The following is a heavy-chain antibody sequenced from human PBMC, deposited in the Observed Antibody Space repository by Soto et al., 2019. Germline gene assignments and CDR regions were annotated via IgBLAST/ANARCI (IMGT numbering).Heavy chain of an antibody. CDR1: GGSISSGGYY. Sequence: SETLSLTCTVSGGSISSGGYYWSWIRQHPGKGLEWIGYIYNSGRSYYNPSLKSRVTISVDTSKNQFSLKLSSVTAADTAVYYCARVRRDCIIARCPYPPYATVFRGPGIMVT. CDR2: IYNSGRS. D-gene: IGHD2-2*01. CDR3: ARVRRDCIIARCPYPPYATVF. J-gene: IGHJ1*01. V-gene: IGHV4-31*03.